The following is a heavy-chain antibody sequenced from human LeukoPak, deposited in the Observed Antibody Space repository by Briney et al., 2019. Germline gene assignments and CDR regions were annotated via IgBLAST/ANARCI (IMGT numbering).Heavy chain of an antibody. V-gene: IGHV1-18*01. CDR1: GYTFTSYG. CDR2: ISAYNGNT. CDR3: ARDNPNYGSGTHPDY. D-gene: IGHD3-10*01. J-gene: IGHJ4*02. Sequence: ASVKVSCKASGYTFTSYGISWVRQAPGQGLEWMGWISAYNGNTNYAQKLQGRVTMTTDTSTSTAYMELRSLRSDDTAVYYCARDNPNYGSGTHPDYWGQGTLVTVSS.